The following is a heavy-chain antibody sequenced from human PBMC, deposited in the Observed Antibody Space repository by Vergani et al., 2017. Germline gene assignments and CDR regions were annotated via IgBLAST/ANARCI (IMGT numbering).Heavy chain of an antibody. Sequence: QVTLKESGPALVKPTQTLTLTCTFSGFSLSTSGMRVSWIRQPPGKALEWLARIDWDDDKFYSTSLKTRLTISKDTSKNQVVLTMTNMDPVDTATYYCALDSGSYYGTFDYWGQGTLVTVSS. CDR3: ALDSGSYYGTFDY. J-gene: IGHJ4*02. V-gene: IGHV2-70*04. CDR2: IDWDDDK. CDR1: GFSLSTSGMR. D-gene: IGHD1-26*01.